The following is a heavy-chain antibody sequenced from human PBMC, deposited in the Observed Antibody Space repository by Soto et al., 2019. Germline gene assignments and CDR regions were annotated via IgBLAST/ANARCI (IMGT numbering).Heavy chain of an antibody. CDR2: ISFDGSSQ. D-gene: IGHD4-4*01. Sequence: QVQLVESGGGVVQPGRSLRLSCVVSGFTFRGNGMHWVRQAPGKGLEWVASISFDGSSQYYVGSVKGRFTISRDNSKNTLYLQMNSLRGDDSAVYFCAKDKFATTESFDHWGQGTLVTVSS. J-gene: IGHJ4*02. V-gene: IGHV3-30*18. CDR3: AKDKFATTESFDH. CDR1: GFTFRGNG.